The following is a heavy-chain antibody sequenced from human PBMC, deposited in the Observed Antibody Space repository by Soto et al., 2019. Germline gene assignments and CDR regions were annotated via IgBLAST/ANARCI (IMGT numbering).Heavy chain of an antibody. CDR2: ISSNGGST. CDR1: GFTFSGCG. CDR3: AKGRESSTSANYSFDY. J-gene: IGHJ4*02. D-gene: IGHD2-2*01. V-gene: IGHV3-64*04. Sequence: GGSLRLSCSPSGFTFSGCGMHWVRQAPGKGLEYVSGISSNGGSTYYADSVKGRFTISRDTSKSTLSLQMNSLRADDTAVYYRAKGRESSTSANYSFDYWGQGTRVTVSS.